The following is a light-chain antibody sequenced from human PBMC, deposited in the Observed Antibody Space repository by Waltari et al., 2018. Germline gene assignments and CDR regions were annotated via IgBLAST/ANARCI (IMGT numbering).Light chain of an antibody. V-gene: IGLV2-14*01. CDR1: SSDVGGYHY. CDR2: EVS. J-gene: IGLJ2*01. Sequence: QSALTQPASVSGSPGQSITIYCTGTSSDVGGYHYVSWYQQHPGKAPKLMIYEVSTRPSGVSNRFSGSKSGNTASLTISGLQAEDEADYYCSSYTSSSTLVVFGGGTKLTVL. CDR3: SSYTSSSTLVV.